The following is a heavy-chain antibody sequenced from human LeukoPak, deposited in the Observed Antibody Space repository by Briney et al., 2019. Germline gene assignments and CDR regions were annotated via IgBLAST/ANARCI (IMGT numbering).Heavy chain of an antibody. CDR3: ARAGRGSRDLNYYYYGMDV. CDR1: GFTFSDYY. Sequence: PGGSLRLSCAASGFTFSDYYMSWIRQAPGKGLEWVSYISSSGSTIYYADSVKGRFTISRDNAKNSLYLQMNSLRAEDTAVYYCARAGRGSRDLNYYYYGMDVWGQGTTVTVSS. D-gene: IGHD1-26*01. CDR2: ISSSGSTI. V-gene: IGHV3-11*01. J-gene: IGHJ6*02.